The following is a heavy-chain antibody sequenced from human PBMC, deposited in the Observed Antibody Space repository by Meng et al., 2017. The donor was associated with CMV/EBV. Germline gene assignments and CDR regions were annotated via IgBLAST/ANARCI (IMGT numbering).Heavy chain of an antibody. J-gene: IGHJ6*02. CDR2: ISSSSSYI. CDR1: GFTFSSYG. D-gene: IGHD3-3*01. CDR3: ARLERFLEWLISKTSYGMDV. V-gene: IGHV3-21*01. Sequence: GESLKISCAASGFTFSSYGMNWVRQAPGKGLEWVSSISSSSSYIYYADSVKGRFTISRDNAKNSLYLQMNSLRAEDTAVYYCARLERFLEWLISKTSYGMDVWGQGTTVTVSS.